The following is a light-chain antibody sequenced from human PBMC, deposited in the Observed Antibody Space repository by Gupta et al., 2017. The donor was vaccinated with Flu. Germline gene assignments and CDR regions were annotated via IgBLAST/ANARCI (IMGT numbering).Light chain of an antibody. CDR2: GAS. CDR3: QHEGGSPWT. CDR1: QFVSSNY. Sequence: EILLTQSPGTLSLSPGERVTLSCRASQFVSSNYLAWYQQKPGQAPRLLIYGASSRASGIPDRFSGSGSESEFTLTISRLEPEDSAVYYCQHEGGSPWTFGQGTMVDIK. V-gene: IGKV3-20*01. J-gene: IGKJ1*01.